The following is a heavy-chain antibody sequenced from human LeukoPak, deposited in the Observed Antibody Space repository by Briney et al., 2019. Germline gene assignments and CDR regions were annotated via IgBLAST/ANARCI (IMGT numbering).Heavy chain of an antibody. CDR2: INAGNGNT. CDR3: ASSSSGYYAFDY. V-gene: IGHV1-3*01. J-gene: IGHJ4*02. D-gene: IGHD3-22*01. CDR1: GYTFTSYA. Sequence: ASVKVSCKASGYTFTSYAMHWVRQAPGQRLEWMGWINAGNGNTKYSQKFQGRVTITRDTSASTAYMELSSLRSEDTAVYYCASSSSGYYAFDYWGQGTLDTVSS.